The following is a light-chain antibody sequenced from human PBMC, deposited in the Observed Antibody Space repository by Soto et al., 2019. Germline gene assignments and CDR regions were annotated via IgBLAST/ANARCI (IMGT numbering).Light chain of an antibody. CDR2: WAS. V-gene: IGKV4-1*01. CDR3: QQYDSTPPT. CDR1: QSVFYSSNNKNY. Sequence: DIVMTPSPDSLAVSLGERATINCKSSQSVFYSSNNKNYLAWYQQRPGQPPKLLIYWASTRESGVPDRFSGSGSGTDFTLTITSLQAEDVAVYYCQQYDSTPPTFGQGTKLEIK. J-gene: IGKJ2*01.